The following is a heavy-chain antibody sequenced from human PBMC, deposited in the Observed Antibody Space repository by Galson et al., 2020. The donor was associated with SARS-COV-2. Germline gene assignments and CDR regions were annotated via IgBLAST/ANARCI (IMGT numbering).Heavy chain of an antibody. J-gene: IGHJ3*02. CDR3: ARVLEAIAAAGTAAGAFDI. V-gene: IGHV1-46*01. CDR2: INPSGGST. CDR1: GYTFTSYY. D-gene: IGHD6-13*01. Sequence: ASVKVSCKASGYTFTSYYMHWVRQAPGQGLEWMGIINPSGGSTSYAQKFQGRVTMTRDTSTSTVYMELSSLRSEDTAVYYCARVLEAIAAAGTAAGAFDIWGQGTMVTVSS.